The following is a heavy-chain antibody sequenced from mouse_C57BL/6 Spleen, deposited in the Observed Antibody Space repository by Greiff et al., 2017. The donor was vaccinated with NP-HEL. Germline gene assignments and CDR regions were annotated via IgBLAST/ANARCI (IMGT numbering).Heavy chain of an antibody. Sequence: EVKVEESGGGLVQPGGSLSLSCAASGFTFTDYYMSWVRQPPGKALEWLGFIRNKANGYTTEYSASVKGRFTISRDNSQSILYLQMNALRAEDSATYYCARYSSYDYDYAMDYWGQGTSVTVSS. D-gene: IGHD2-4*01. CDR3: ARYSSYDYDYAMDY. CDR2: IRNKANGYTT. J-gene: IGHJ4*01. V-gene: IGHV7-3*01. CDR1: GFTFTDYY.